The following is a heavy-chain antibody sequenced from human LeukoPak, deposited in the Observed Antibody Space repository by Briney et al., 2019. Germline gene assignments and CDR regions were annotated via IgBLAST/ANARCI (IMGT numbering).Heavy chain of an antibody. CDR3: ARVYYDSSGYYSSFDY. CDR1: GGSISSGGYY. CDR2: IYYSGSP. Sequence: SETLSLTCTVSGGSISSGGYYWSWIRQHPGKGLEWIGYIYYSGSPYYNPSLKSRVTISVDTSKNQFSLKLSSVTAADTAVYYCARVYYDSSGYYSSFDYWGQGTLVTVSS. D-gene: IGHD3-22*01. V-gene: IGHV4-31*03. J-gene: IGHJ4*02.